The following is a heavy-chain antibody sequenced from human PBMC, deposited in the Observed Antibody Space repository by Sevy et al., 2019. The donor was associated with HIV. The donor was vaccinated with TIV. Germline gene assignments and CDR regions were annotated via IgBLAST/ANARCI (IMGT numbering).Heavy chain of an antibody. CDR3: TRGGARDISSWYDYFDY. V-gene: IGHV3-73*01. D-gene: IGHD6-13*01. Sequence: GGSLRLSCAASGFTFSGSAMQWVRQASGKGLEWVGRIRSKGNSYATANAGSVKGRFTISRDDSKNTLYLQMNSLKTEDTAVYYCTRGGARDISSWYDYFDYWGQGTLVTVSS. CDR2: IRSKGNSYAT. CDR1: GFTFSGSA. J-gene: IGHJ4*02.